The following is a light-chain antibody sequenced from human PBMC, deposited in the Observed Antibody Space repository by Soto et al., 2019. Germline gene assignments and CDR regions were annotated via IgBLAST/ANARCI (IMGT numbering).Light chain of an antibody. CDR1: QSVSYNY. J-gene: IGKJ1*01. CDR2: GAS. V-gene: IGKV3-20*01. Sequence: EIVLTHSPGTLSLSPGEEATLSCRASQSVSYNYLAWYQQKPGQAPRLVIYGASNSATGIPDRFRASGSGTDFTLTIRGVEPEDVAVYYCQRYRRAPLTFGQGTRVET. CDR3: QRYRRAPLT.